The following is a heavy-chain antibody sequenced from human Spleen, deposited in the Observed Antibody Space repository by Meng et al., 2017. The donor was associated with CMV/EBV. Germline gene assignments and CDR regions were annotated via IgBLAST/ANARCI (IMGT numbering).Heavy chain of an antibody. Sequence: SETLSLTCAVYGGSFSGYYWSWIRQPPGKGLEWIGEINHSGSTNYNPSLKSRVTISVDTSKNQFSLKLSSVTAADTAVYYCAREMGGYCSSTSCYTRPYNWFDPWGQGTLVTVSS. D-gene: IGHD2-2*02. J-gene: IGHJ5*02. V-gene: IGHV4-34*01. CDR2: INHSGST. CDR1: GGSFSGYY. CDR3: AREMGGYCSSTSCYTRPYNWFDP.